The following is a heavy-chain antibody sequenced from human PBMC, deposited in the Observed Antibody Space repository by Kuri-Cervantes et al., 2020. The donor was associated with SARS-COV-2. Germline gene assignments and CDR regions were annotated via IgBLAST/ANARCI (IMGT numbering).Heavy chain of an antibody. Sequence: GGSLRLSCAASGFTFSSYAMHWVRQAPGKGLEWVAVISYDGSNKYYADSVKGRFTISRDNSKNTLYLQMNSLRAEDTAVYYCARDLNRYSSSWGAFDIWGQRTMVTVSS. CDR2: ISYDGSNK. V-gene: IGHV3-30*04. D-gene: IGHD6-13*01. CDR3: ARDLNRYSSSWGAFDI. J-gene: IGHJ3*02. CDR1: GFTFSSYA.